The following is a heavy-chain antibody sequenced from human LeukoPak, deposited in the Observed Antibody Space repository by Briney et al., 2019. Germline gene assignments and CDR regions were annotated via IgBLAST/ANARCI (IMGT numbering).Heavy chain of an antibody. CDR3: ARDKTYYDFWSGYVESPLGWFDP. J-gene: IGHJ5*02. Sequence: SETLSLTCTVSGYSISSGYYWGWIRQPPGKGLEWIGSIYHSGSTYYNPSLKSRVTISVDTSKNQFSLKLSSVTAADTAVYYCARDKTYYDFWSGYVESPLGWFDPWGQGTLVTVSS. CDR1: GYSISSGYY. D-gene: IGHD3-3*01. V-gene: IGHV4-38-2*02. CDR2: IYHSGST.